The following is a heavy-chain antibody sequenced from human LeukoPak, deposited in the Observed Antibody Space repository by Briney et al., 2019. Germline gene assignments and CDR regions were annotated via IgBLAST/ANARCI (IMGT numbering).Heavy chain of an antibody. Sequence: PGGSLRLSCAASGFTVSSDYISWVRRAPGKGLEWVSVIYSGGSTNYADSVRARFTISRDNSKNTVYLQMNSLRVEDTAVYYCARATLDNWGQGTLVTVSS. J-gene: IGHJ4*02. CDR3: ARATLDN. V-gene: IGHV3-53*01. CDR2: IYSGGST. CDR1: GFTVSSDY.